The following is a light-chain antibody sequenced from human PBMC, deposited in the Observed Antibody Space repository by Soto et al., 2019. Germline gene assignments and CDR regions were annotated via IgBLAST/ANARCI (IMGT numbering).Light chain of an antibody. CDR1: SSDVGAYNY. CDR3: CSYTNSAYV. CDR2: DVS. J-gene: IGLJ1*01. V-gene: IGLV2-11*01. Sequence: QSALTQPRSVSGSPGQSVTISCTGTSSDVGAYNYVSWYQQHPAKAPNLMIYDVSKRPSGVPDRFSGSKSGNTASLTISGLQAEDEGAYYCCSYTNSAYVFGTGTKLTVL.